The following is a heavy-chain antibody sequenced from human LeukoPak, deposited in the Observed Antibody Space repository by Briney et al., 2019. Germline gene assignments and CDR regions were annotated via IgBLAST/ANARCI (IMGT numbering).Heavy chain of an antibody. CDR3: ARDPDASGAGY. CDR1: GGSISSSSYY. J-gene: IGHJ4*02. CDR2: IFYGGDS. Sequence: PSETLSLTCTVSGGSISSSSYYWSWIRQPPGKPLEWIGYIFYGGDSKYSPSLRSRVTMSVDTSKNQFSLKLSSVTAADTAVYYCARDPDASGAGYWGQGTLVTVSS. D-gene: IGHD3-10*01. V-gene: IGHV4-61*01.